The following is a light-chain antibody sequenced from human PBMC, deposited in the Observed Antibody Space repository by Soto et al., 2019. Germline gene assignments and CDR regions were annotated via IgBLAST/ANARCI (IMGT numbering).Light chain of an antibody. J-gene: IGLJ3*02. V-gene: IGLV2-23*02. Sequence: QLVLTQPASVSGSPGQSITISCTGSNSNVGNFDLVSWYQQIPGKAPQLIIFEVSRRPSRVSDRFSGSKSGNTASLTISGLQTEDEGDFYCCSYAGGGAWVFGGGTKLTVL. CDR1: NSNVGNFDL. CDR2: EVS. CDR3: CSYAGGGAWV.